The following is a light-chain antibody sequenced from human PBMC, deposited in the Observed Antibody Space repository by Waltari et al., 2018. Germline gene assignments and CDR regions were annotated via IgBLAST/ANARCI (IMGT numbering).Light chain of an antibody. CDR1: QSVGSSS. V-gene: IGKV3-20*01. CDR2: RAS. J-gene: IGKJ1*01. Sequence: EIVLTQSPGTASLSPGERVTLSCRASQSVGSSSLAWYKQKPGQAPRLVIYRASRRAPGIPARFSGSGSGTDFSLTISRLEPEDFAVYYCQQHGTLPATFGQGTKVEIK. CDR3: QQHGTLPAT.